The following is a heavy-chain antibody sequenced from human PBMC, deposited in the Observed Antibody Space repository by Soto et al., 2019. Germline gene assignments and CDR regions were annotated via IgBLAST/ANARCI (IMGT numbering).Heavy chain of an antibody. J-gene: IGHJ6*02. Sequence: QVQLQESGPGLVKPSETLSLTCTVSGGSISSYYWSWIRQPPGKGLEWIGYIYYSGSTNYNPSLKSRVTISVDTSKNQFSLKLSSVTAADTAVYYCARELGSWYRGYYGMDVWGQGTTVTVSS. D-gene: IGHD6-13*01. CDR2: IYYSGST. CDR1: GGSISSYY. V-gene: IGHV4-59*01. CDR3: ARELGSWYRGYYGMDV.